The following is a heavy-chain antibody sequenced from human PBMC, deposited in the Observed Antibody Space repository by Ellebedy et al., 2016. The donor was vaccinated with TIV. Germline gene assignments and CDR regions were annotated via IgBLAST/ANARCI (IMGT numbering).Heavy chain of an antibody. V-gene: IGHV1-58*01. CDR2: IVVGSGNT. CDR1: GFTFTSSA. J-gene: IGHJ4*02. D-gene: IGHD5-24*01. Sequence: SVKVSXXASGFTFTSSAVQWVRQARGQRLEWIGWIVVGSGNTNYAQKFQERVTITRDMSTSTAYMELSSLRSEDTAVYYCAADRRATTNFPGHCWGQGTLVTVSS. CDR3: AADRRATTNFPGHC.